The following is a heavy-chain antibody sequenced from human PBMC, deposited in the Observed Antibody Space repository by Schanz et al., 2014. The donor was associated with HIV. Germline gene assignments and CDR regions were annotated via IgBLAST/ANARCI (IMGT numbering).Heavy chain of an antibody. J-gene: IGHJ6*02. D-gene: IGHD3-22*01. CDR3: ARDRRYYYDSSGYHYGHYYYGMGV. V-gene: IGHV4-31*03. CDR1: GDSISSGGYY. CDR2: INHSGST. Sequence: QVQLQESGPGLVKPSQTLSLTCTVSGDSISSGGYYWSWIRQPPGKGLEWIGEINHSGSTNYNPSLKGGVIISVDTSKNRFSLKLSSVTAADTAVYYCARDRRYYYDSSGYHYGHYYYGMGVWGQGTTVTVSS.